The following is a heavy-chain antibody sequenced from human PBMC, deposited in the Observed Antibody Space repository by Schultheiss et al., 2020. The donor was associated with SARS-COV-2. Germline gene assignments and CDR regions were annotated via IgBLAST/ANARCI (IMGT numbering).Heavy chain of an antibody. J-gene: IGHJ4*02. CDR3: VRDPSRGKPDY. D-gene: IGHD3-10*01. V-gene: IGHV3-48*03. CDR1: GFTFDSYE. Sequence: AGSLRLSCVASGFTFDSYEMNWVRQAPGKGLEWVSYISSSGGTIYYADSVRGRFTISRDNAKNSLYLQMNSLRVEDTAVYYCVRDPSRGKPDYWGQGTLVTVSS. CDR2: ISSSGGTI.